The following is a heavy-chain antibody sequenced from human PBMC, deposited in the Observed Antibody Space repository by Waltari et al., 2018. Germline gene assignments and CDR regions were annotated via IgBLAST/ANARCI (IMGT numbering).Heavy chain of an antibody. V-gene: IGHV3-74*01. CDR2: INGDGSAI. D-gene: IGHD3-10*01. J-gene: IGHJ5*02. Sequence: EVQLVESGGGLVHPGGSLRLSCAASGFTVSTYWIHWVRQAPGKGLVWVSRINGDGSAINYADSVKGRFTISRDNAKNSVSLQMNSLRAEDTAVYYCIRSSSGWFDPWGQGTLVTVSS. CDR1: GFTVSTYW. CDR3: IRSSSGWFDP.